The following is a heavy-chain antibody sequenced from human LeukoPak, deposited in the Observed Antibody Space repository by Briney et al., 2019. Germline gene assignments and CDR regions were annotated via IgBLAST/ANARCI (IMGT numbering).Heavy chain of an antibody. CDR3: AKRSVGYDFWSGVDY. J-gene: IGHJ4*02. CDR1: GFTFSIYA. Sequence: GGSLRLSCAASGFTFSIYAMGWVRQAPGKGLEWVSGISGNGGSTYHADPVKGRFTISRDNSKNTLYLQMNSLRAEDTAIYYCAKRSVGYDFWSGVDYWGQGTLVTVSS. D-gene: IGHD3-3*01. V-gene: IGHV3-23*01. CDR2: ISGNGGST.